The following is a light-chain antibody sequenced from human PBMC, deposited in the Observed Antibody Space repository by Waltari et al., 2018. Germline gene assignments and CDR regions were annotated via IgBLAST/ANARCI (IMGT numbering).Light chain of an antibody. CDR1: QNIGRY. V-gene: IGKV3-20*01. Sequence: EIVLTPSPGTLSLSPGERATLSHRASQNIGRYLVWYQQNPGQAPRLLIYEASRRATGIPDRFSDSGSGTDFSLTISRLEPEDFAIYYCQNHERLPATFGQGTKVEIK. CDR3: QNHERLPAT. CDR2: EAS. J-gene: IGKJ1*01.